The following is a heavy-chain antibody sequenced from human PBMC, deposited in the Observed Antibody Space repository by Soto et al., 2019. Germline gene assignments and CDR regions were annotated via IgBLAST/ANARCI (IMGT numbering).Heavy chain of an antibody. CDR3: AGGDCSGTSCYEFDY. CDR1: GYRFTNYW. CDR2: IFPGDSDI. D-gene: IGHD2-2*01. V-gene: IGHV5-51*01. J-gene: IGHJ4*02. Sequence: PGESLKISCKGSGYRFTNYWHGWVRQMPGQGLVWMGFIFPGDSDIIYSPSFQGRVTISAHKSINTAYLQWSSLKASETAMFYFAGGDCSGTSCYEFDYWGKETQFTVSS.